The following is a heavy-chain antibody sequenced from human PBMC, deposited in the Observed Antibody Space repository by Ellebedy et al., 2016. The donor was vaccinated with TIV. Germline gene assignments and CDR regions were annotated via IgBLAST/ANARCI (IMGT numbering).Heavy chain of an antibody. V-gene: IGHV4-34*01. CDR1: GGSFSGYC. CDR3: ARSNIVGSGPFDY. D-gene: IGHD1-26*01. Sequence: MPSETLSLTCAVYGGSFSGYCWSWIRQRPGKGLEWIVEINHSGSTNYNPSLKSRVTISVDTSKNQFSLKLSSVPAADTAAYYCARSNIVGSGPFDYWGQGTLVTVSS. J-gene: IGHJ4*02. CDR2: INHSGST.